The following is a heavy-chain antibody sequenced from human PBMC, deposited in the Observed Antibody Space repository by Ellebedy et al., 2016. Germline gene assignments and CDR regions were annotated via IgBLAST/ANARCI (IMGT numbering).Heavy chain of an antibody. D-gene: IGHD2-21*02. J-gene: IGHJ6*02. CDR3: AIGAYCGGDCYSGLSEYYYGMDV. CDR2: IIPILGIA. CDR1: GGTFSSYA. Sequence: ASVKVSCKASGGTFSSYAISWVRQAPGQGLEWMGRIIPILGIANYAQKFQGRVTITADKSTSTAYMEPSSLRSEDTAVYYCAIGAYCGGDCYSGLSEYYYGMDVWGQGTTVTVSS. V-gene: IGHV1-69*04.